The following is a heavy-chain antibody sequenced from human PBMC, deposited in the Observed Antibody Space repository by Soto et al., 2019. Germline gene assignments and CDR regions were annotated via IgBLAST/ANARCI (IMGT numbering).Heavy chain of an antibody. J-gene: IGHJ4*02. CDR1: GFTCSSYV. Sequence: GGSLRLSCSACGFTCSSYVMFWVRQAPGKGLQYVSLISSNGYDTHYAYSVKGRFNISRDNSKTTLFLQMTSLRTEDTAVYYCVKTGRFGELLPSAYWGQGDLIPV. CDR2: ISSNGYDT. V-gene: IGHV3-64D*06. D-gene: IGHD3-10*01. CDR3: VKTGRFGELLPSAY.